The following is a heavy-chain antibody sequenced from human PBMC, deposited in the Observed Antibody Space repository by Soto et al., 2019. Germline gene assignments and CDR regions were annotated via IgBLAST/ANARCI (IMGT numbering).Heavy chain of an antibody. CDR2: VTGGNGDT. CDR3: ARDSGIRGPSGDLDY. D-gene: IGHD1-20*01. J-gene: IGHJ4*02. Sequence: QVQLVQSGAEVKEPGASVKVSCRASGYTFMSHVMHWVRQAPGQRLEWMGWVTGGNGDTKYSQNFQDRVTITRDTSATTAYMEPSRLTSEDTAVYYCARDSGIRGPSGDLDYWGQGTLVTVSS. CDR1: GYTFMSHV. V-gene: IGHV1-3*01.